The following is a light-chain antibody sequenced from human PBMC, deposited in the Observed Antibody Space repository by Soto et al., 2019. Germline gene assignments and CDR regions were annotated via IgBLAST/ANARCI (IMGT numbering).Light chain of an antibody. Sequence: QAVVTQPPSASGTPGQRVTISCSGSSSNIGSNYVYWYQQLPGTAPKLLIYSNNQRPSGVPDRFPGSKSGTSASLAISGLRSEDEADYYCAAWDDSLRGVFGTGTKLTVL. CDR2: SNN. J-gene: IGLJ1*01. CDR3: AAWDDSLRGV. V-gene: IGLV1-47*02. CDR1: SSNIGSNY.